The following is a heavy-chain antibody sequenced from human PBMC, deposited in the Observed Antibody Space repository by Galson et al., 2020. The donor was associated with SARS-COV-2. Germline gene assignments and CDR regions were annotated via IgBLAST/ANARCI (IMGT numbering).Heavy chain of an antibody. J-gene: IGHJ4*02. CDR3: ARDPRRAARSGGYYYDH. D-gene: IGHD6-6*01. CDR2: MNPNNGAT. CDR1: GYTFTDNY. Sequence: ASVKVSCKASGYTFTDNYIHWVRQAPGQGLEWMGWMNPNNGATVLAQRFQGRVTMTRDTSISTAYLELPSLRSDDAAVYFCARDPRRAARSGGYYYDHWGQGTLVTISS. V-gene: IGHV1-2*02.